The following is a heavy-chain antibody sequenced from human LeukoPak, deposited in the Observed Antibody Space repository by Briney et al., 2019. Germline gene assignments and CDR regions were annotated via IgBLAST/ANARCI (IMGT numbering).Heavy chain of an antibody. CDR2: INPNSGGA. Sequence: ASVKVSCKASGYTFTSYGISWVRQAPGQGLEWMGWINPNSGGANYAQKFQGRVTMTRDTSISTAYMELSRLRSDDTAVYYCASSTMVRGVIIPARWFDPWGQGTLVTVSS. CDR3: ASSTMVRGVIIPARWFDP. D-gene: IGHD3-10*01. J-gene: IGHJ5*02. V-gene: IGHV1-2*02. CDR1: GYTFTSYG.